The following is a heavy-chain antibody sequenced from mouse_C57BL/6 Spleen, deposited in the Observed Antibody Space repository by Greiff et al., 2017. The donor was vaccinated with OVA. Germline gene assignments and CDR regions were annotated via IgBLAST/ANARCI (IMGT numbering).Heavy chain of an antibody. V-gene: IGHV10-1*01. J-gene: IGHJ2*01. CDR2: IRSKSNNYAT. Sequence: DAGGGLVQPKGSLKLSCAASGFSFNTYAMNWVRQAPGKGLEWVARIRSKSNNYATYYADSVKDRFTISRDDSESMLYLQMNNLKTEDTAMYYCVRDYYGSSPFDYWGQGTTLTVSS. D-gene: IGHD1-1*01. CDR1: GFSFNTYA. CDR3: VRDYYGSSPFDY.